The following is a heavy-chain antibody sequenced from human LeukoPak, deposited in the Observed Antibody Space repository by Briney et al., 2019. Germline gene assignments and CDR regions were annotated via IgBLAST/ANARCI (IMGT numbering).Heavy chain of an antibody. V-gene: IGHV3-30-3*01. J-gene: IGHJ4*02. D-gene: IGHD1-26*01. Sequence: GGSLRLSCAASGFTFSSYAMHWVRQAPGKGLEWVAVISYDGSNKYYADSVKGRFTISRDNSKNTLYLQMNCLRAEDTAVYYCARDGARYYFDYWGQGTLVTVSS. CDR1: GFTFSSYA. CDR3: ARDGARYYFDY. CDR2: ISYDGSNK.